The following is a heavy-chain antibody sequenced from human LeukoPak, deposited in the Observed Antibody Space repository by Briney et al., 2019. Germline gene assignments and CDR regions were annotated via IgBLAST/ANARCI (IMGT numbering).Heavy chain of an antibody. D-gene: IGHD6-19*01. CDR2: IYYSGST. Sequence: KPSQTLSLTCTVSGGSISSYYWSWIRQPPGKGLEWIGYIYYSGSTNYNPSLKSRVTISVDTSKNQFSLKLSSVTAADTAVYYCARHLGIAVAGTAFDIWGQGTMVTVSS. J-gene: IGHJ3*02. CDR1: GGSISSYY. CDR3: ARHLGIAVAGTAFDI. V-gene: IGHV4-59*08.